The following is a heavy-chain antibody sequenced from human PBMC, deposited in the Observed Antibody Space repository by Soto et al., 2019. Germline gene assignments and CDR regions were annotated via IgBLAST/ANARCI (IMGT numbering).Heavy chain of an antibody. CDR3: ARGTPRTGGAIR. J-gene: IGHJ4*02. V-gene: IGHV4-39*07. Sequence: KPSETLSLTCTVSGGSISSSPSYWAWIRQSPEKGLEWIGHIFYSGRTSYSPSLRSRVFIPVDTSKNQFSLKLSSVTAADTAVYYCARGTPRTGGAIRWGQGTLVTVSS. D-gene: IGHD3-16*02. CDR2: IFYSGRT. CDR1: GGSISSSPSY.